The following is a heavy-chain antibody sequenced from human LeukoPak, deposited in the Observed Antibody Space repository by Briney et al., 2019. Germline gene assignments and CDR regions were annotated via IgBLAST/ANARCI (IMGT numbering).Heavy chain of an antibody. Sequence: SETLSLTCTVSGYSISSGYYWGWIRPPPGKGLEWIGSIYHSGSTYYNPSLKSRVTISVDTSKNQFSLKLSSVTAADTAVYYCARVGSSGWYGEGYFDYWGQGTLVTVSS. V-gene: IGHV4-38-2*02. D-gene: IGHD6-19*01. CDR2: IYHSGST. J-gene: IGHJ4*02. CDR1: GYSISSGYY. CDR3: ARVGSSGWYGEGYFDY.